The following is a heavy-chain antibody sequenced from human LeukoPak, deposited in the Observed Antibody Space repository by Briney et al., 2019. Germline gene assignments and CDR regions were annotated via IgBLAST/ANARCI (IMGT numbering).Heavy chain of an antibody. CDR1: GFTFNDHY. J-gene: IGHJ4*02. Sequence: GGXLRLSCAASGFTFNDHYMDWVRQAPGKGLEGVGRTRNKANSFTTEYAASVRGRFTISRDDSKNSLYLQMHSLKTEDTAVYYCARGDDYNRRSFHYWGQGTLVTVSS. CDR3: ARGDDYNRRSFHY. V-gene: IGHV3-72*01. D-gene: IGHD5-24*01. CDR2: TRNKANSFTT.